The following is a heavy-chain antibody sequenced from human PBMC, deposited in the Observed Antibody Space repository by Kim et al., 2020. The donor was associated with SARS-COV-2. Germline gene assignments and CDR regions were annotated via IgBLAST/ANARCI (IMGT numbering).Heavy chain of an antibody. CDR3: ARDAQGGYGYKYWFDQ. CDR2: INPRYEIV. Sequence: GGSLRLSCAASGFTFNNYSMNWVRQAPGRGLEWISHINPRYEIVYADSVRGRFTISRDNAENSVSLQMNSLRTEDTAIYYCARDAQGGYGYKYWFDQWGQGTLVTVSS. V-gene: IGHV3-48*04. CDR1: GFTFNNYS. D-gene: IGHD5-12*01. J-gene: IGHJ5*02.